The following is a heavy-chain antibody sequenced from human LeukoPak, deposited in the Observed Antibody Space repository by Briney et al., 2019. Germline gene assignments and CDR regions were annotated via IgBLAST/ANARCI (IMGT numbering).Heavy chain of an antibody. CDR2: IYPGDSDT. V-gene: IGHV5-51*01. Sequence: GESLKISCKGSGYSFTGYWIGWVRQMPGKGLEWMGIIYPGDSDTRYSPSFQGQVTISADKSISTAYLQWSSLKASDTATYYCAKLRGYSGYDIGGFYDYWGQGTLVTVSS. J-gene: IGHJ4*02. CDR1: GYSFTGYW. D-gene: IGHD5-12*01. CDR3: AKLRGYSGYDIGGFYDY.